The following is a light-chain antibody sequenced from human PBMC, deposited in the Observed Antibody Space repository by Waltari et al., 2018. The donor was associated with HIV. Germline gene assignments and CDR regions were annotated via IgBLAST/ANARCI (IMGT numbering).Light chain of an antibody. CDR2: HEGSGNY. CDR3: ETWDTHTEV. Sequence: QPVLTQSSSASASLRPSVILTCPLARRHSTYIITWRRQQPGKAPQYLMKHEGSGNYKRGSTVPDRFSSCSSGADRYLTISNRQSEDEADYYCETWDTHTEVFGGGTKLTVL. J-gene: IGLJ3*02. CDR1: RRHSTYI. V-gene: IGLV4-60*03.